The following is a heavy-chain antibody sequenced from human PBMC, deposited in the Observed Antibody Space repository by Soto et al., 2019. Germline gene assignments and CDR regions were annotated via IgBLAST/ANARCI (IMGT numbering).Heavy chain of an antibody. Sequence: QVHLQESGPGLVKASQTLSLTCTVSGGSISGGGGYYWSWIRQHPGKGLGWIGYIYYSGSTYYNPSLKSRATISVDTSENQFSLKLSSVTAADTAVYYCARRASSGRDPFYFDYWGQGTLVAVSS. D-gene: IGHD6-6*01. J-gene: IGHJ4*02. CDR1: GGSISGGGGYY. CDR2: IYYSGST. V-gene: IGHV4-31*03. CDR3: ARRASSGRDPFYFDY.